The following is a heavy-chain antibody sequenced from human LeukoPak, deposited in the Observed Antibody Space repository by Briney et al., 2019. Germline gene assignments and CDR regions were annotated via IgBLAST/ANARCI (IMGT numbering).Heavy chain of an antibody. V-gene: IGHV4-38-2*01. J-gene: IGHJ4*02. Sequence: SETLSLTCAVSGYSISSGYYWGWIRQPPGKGLEWIGSIYHSGSTYYNPSLKSRVTISVDTPKNQFSLKLSSVTAADTAVYYCARLIRTPGTYYFDYWGQGTLVTVSS. CDR1: GYSISSGYY. CDR2: IYHSGST. D-gene: IGHD1-14*01. CDR3: ARLIRTPGTYYFDY.